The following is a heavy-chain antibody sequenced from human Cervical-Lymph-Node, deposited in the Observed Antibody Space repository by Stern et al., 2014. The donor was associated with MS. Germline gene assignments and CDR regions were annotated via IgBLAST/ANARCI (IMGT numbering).Heavy chain of an antibody. CDR2: IFPDYGSP. V-gene: IGHV1-69*12. D-gene: IGHD6-13*01. Sequence: VQLVESGAEVTKPGSSVKVSCTASGGTFSKFPSSWVRQAPGQGLEGMGGIFPDYGSPAYAQEFRGRVTITADVSTSTVYMELSSLRSDDTAVYYCALSSETSDRWYSLGYDLWGQGTLVTVSS. CDR1: GGTFSKFP. J-gene: IGHJ5*02. CDR3: ALSSETSDRWYSLGYDL.